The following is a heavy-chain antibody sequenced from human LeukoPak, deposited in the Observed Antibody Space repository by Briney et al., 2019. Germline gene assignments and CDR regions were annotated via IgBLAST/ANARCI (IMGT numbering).Heavy chain of an antibody. Sequence: GGSLRLSCAGSGFTFSNYWMSWVRQAPGKGLEWVSSITSSSYIYYADSVKGRFTISRDNAKNSLYLQMNSLRAEDTAVYYCARDLKGVRYYYDSSGSIAGYWGQGTLVTVSS. CDR1: GFTFSNYW. V-gene: IGHV3-21*01. J-gene: IGHJ4*02. D-gene: IGHD3-22*01. CDR2: ITSSSYI. CDR3: ARDLKGVRYYYDSSGSIAGY.